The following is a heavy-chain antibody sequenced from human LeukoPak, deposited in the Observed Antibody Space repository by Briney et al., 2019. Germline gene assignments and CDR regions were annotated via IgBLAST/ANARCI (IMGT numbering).Heavy chain of an antibody. CDR1: GYTFTSFY. CDR3: ARVQDCSGGSCYFGLFDY. D-gene: IGHD2-15*01. V-gene: IGHV1-46*01. CDR2: INPSGGST. Sequence: GASVKVSCKASGYTFTSFYMHWVRQAPGQGLEWMGIINPSGGSTSYAQKFQGRVTMTRDTSTSTVYMELSSLRSEDTAVYYCARVQDCSGGSCYFGLFDYWGQGTLVTVSS. J-gene: IGHJ4*02.